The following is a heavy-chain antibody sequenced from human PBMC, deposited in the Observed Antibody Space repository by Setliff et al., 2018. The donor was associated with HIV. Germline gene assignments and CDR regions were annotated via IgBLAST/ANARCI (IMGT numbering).Heavy chain of an antibody. J-gene: IGHJ6*03. V-gene: IGHV4-61*09. D-gene: IGHD3-10*01. CDR2: IHTTGST. Sequence: PSETLSLTCSVSGDSISSGSYYWSWIRLPAGKGLEWIGQIHTTGSTNYNPSLKSRVTISVDTSKNQFSLKLSSVTAADTAVYYCARVSPYGSGSYSYRPYYYYYYYMDVWGKGTTVTVSS. CDR3: ARVSPYGSGSYSYRPYYYYYYYMDV. CDR1: GDSISSGSYY.